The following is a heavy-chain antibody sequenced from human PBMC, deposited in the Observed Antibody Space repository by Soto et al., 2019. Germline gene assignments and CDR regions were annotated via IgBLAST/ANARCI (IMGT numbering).Heavy chain of an antibody. D-gene: IGHD6-19*01. V-gene: IGHV5-51*01. J-gene: IGHJ4*02. CDR3: ARLFDTSGWYDY. CDR1: GYSFTSYW. Sequence: GESLKISCKGSGYSFTSYWIGWVRQMPGKGLERMGIIYPGDSDTRYSPSFQGEVTISADKSITTTYLQWSSLKASDTAIYYCARLFDTSGWYDYWGQGTLVTVSS. CDR2: IYPGDSDT.